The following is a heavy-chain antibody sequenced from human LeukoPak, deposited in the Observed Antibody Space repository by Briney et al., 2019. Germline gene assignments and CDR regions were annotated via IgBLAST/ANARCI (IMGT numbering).Heavy chain of an antibody. J-gene: IGHJ6*03. Sequence: ASVKVSCKTSGGTFNSYAISWVRQAPGQGLEWMGGIIPIFGTANYAQKFQGRVTITTDESTSTAYMELSSLRSEDTAVYYCARGGSSWYSYYYYMDVWGKGTTVTVSS. D-gene: IGHD6-13*01. CDR3: ARGGSSWYSYYYYMDV. V-gene: IGHV1-69*05. CDR1: GGTFNSYA. CDR2: IIPIFGTA.